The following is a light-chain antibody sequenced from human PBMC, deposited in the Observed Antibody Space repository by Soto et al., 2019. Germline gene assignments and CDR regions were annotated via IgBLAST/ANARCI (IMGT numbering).Light chain of an antibody. Sequence: QSALTQPASVSGSPGQSISISCTGASSDVGTYNLVSWYQQHPGKAPKLIIYEVRKRPSGLSNRFSGSKSGNTASLTISGLQAEDEADYYCCSYAGSNSVIFGGGTKLTVL. CDR3: CSYAGSNSVI. J-gene: IGLJ2*01. V-gene: IGLV2-23*02. CDR2: EVR. CDR1: SSDVGTYNL.